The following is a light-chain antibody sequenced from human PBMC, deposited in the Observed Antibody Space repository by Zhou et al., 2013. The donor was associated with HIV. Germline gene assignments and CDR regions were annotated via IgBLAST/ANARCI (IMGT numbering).Light chain of an antibody. V-gene: IGKV1-5*01. CDR1: QTISSY. CDR3: QQYNNYPWT. J-gene: IGKJ1*01. Sequence: DIQMTQSPSTLSASVGDRITITCRPNQTISSYLAWYRQSSGKAPSLLIYKASTLKSGVPSRFGGSVSGTEFNLTISSLQPDDSATYFCQQYNNYPWTFGQGTKVEV. CDR2: KAS.